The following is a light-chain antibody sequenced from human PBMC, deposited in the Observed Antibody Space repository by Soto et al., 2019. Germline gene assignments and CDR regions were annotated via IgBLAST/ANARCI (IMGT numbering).Light chain of an antibody. V-gene: IGLV1-40*01. CDR1: SSNIGAGYD. J-gene: IGLJ7*01. CDR3: QTYDTSLSGWV. CDR2: GNS. Sequence: QSVLTQPPSVSGAPGQRVTISCTGSSSNIGAGYDVHWYQQLPGTAPNLLIYGNSPRPSGVPDRFSGSKSGTSASLPITGLQAEEEADDYCQTYDTSLSGWVFGGGTQLTVL.